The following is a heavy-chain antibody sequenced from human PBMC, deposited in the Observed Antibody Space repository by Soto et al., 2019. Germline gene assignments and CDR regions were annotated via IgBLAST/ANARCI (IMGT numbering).Heavy chain of an antibody. Sequence: GASVKVSCKASGYTFTSYGISWVRQAPGQGLEWMGWISAYNGNTNYAQKLQGRVTMTTDTSTSTAYMELGSLRSDHTAVYYCARDRRIDNRGYVGYYYYYYGMGVWGQGTTVAVCS. CDR2: ISAYNGNT. J-gene: IGHJ6*01. CDR1: GYTFTSYG. V-gene: IGHV1-18*04. D-gene: IGHD5-12*01. CDR3: ARDRRIDNRGYVGYYYYYYGMGV.